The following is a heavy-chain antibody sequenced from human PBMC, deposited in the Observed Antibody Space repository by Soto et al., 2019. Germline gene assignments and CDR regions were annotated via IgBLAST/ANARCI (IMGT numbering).Heavy chain of an antibody. D-gene: IGHD6-19*01. CDR3: AKGAVAPHYYYGMDV. CDR2: ISGSGGST. Sequence: GGSLRLSCAAAGFTFSSYAMSWVRPAPGKGLEWVSAISGSGGSTYYADSVKGRFTISRDNSKNTLYLQMNSLRAEDTAVYYCAKGAVAPHYYYGMDVWGQGTTVTVSS. J-gene: IGHJ6*02. V-gene: IGHV3-23*01. CDR1: GFTFSSYA.